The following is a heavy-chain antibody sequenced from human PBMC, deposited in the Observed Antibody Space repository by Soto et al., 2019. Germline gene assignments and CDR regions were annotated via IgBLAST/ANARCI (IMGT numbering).Heavy chain of an antibody. D-gene: IGHD1-7*01. Sequence: SLRLSCAASGFTFSSYGMHWVRQAPGKGLEWVAVISYDGSNKYYADSVKGRFTISRDNSKNTLYLQMNSLRAEDTAVYYCAKDNWNWIDYWGQGTLVTVSS. V-gene: IGHV3-30*18. CDR3: AKDNWNWIDY. CDR1: GFTFSSYG. J-gene: IGHJ4*02. CDR2: ISYDGSNK.